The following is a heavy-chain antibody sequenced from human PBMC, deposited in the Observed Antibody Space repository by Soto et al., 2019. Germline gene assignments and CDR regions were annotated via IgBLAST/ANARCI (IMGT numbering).Heavy chain of an antibody. CDR3: ARDVNKYGSGSNFDY. CDR1: GGSISSGDYY. CDR2: IYYSGST. Sequence: SETLSLTCTVSGGSISSGDYYWSWIRQPPGKGLEWIGYIYYSGSTYYNPSLKSRVTISVDTSKNQFSLKLSSVTAADTAVYYCARDVNKYGSGSNFDYWGQGTLVTVSS. J-gene: IGHJ4*02. D-gene: IGHD3-10*01. V-gene: IGHV4-30-4*01.